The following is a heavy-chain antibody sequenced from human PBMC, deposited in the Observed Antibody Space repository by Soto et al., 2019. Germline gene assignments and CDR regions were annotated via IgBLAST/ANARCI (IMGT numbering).Heavy chain of an antibody. CDR3: ARLNSGDFGLHYFDY. Sequence: GGSLRLSCVGSGFTFRDSAMSWVRQAPGKGLEWVSAISGSGGRTYYADSVEGRFTISRDNSKNTLYLQMTALTAEDAAVYYCARLNSGDFGLHYFDYWGQGTLVTVSS. D-gene: IGHD4-17*01. J-gene: IGHJ4*02. V-gene: IGHV3-23*01. CDR1: GFTFRDSA. CDR2: ISGSGGRT.